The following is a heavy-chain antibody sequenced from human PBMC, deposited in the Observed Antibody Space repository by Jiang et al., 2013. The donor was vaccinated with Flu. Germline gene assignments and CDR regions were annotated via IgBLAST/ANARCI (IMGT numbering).Heavy chain of an antibody. V-gene: IGHV4-38-2*01. D-gene: IGHD2-15*01. Sequence: GSGLVKPSETLSLTCAVSGYSISSGYYWGWIRQPPGKGLEWIGSIYHSGNTYYNPSLKSRVTISVDTSKNQFSLKLSSVTAADTAVYYCARVILEGRWGGGNNWFDPWGQGTLVTVSS. CDR1: GYSISSGYY. CDR3: ARVILEGRWGGGNNWFDP. CDR2: IYHSGNT. J-gene: IGHJ5*02.